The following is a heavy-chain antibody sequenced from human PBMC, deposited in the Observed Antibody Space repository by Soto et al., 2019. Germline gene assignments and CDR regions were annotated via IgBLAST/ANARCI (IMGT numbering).Heavy chain of an antibody. CDR2: VSGGSGTT. D-gene: IGHD1-1*01. CDR1: GFRYSTYG. J-gene: IGHJ4*02. CDR3: TRWNGDVDY. V-gene: IGHV3-23*01. Sequence: EVQLLESGGGLVQPGGSLRLSCAVSGFRYSTYGVTWVRQAPGKGLEWVSGVSGGSGTTHYKDSVRGRFTVTGDNSKNTVYLAMNILRLEDTAVYYCTRWNGDVDYWGQGTLVTVSS.